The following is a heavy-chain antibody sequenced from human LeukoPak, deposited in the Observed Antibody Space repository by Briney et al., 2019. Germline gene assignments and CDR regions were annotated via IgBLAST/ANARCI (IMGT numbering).Heavy chain of an antibody. V-gene: IGHV3-30*02. Sequence: PGGSLRLSCAASGFTFSNYGMHWVRQAPGKGLEWVAFIRFDGTSKFYADSVKARFTISKDNAMDTLFLQMNSLRADDTAVYYCAKDRVDGSGSQFDSWGQGSLVTVSS. CDR2: IRFDGTSK. J-gene: IGHJ4*02. CDR3: AKDRVDGSGSQFDS. D-gene: IGHD3-10*01. CDR1: GFTFSNYG.